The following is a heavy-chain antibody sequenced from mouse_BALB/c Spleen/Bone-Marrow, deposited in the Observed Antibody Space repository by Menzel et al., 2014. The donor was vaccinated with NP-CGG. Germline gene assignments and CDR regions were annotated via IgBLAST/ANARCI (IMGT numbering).Heavy chain of an antibody. CDR2: ISSGSSTI. J-gene: IGHJ4*01. CDR1: GFTFSSFG. V-gene: IGHV5-17*02. Sequence: EVKLQESGGGLVQPGGSRKLSCAASGFTFSSFGMHWVRQAPEKGLEWGAYISSGSSTIYYADTVKGRFTISRDNPKNTLFLQMTSLRSEDTAMYYCARDEDYAMDYWGQGTSVTVSS. CDR3: ARDEDYAMDY.